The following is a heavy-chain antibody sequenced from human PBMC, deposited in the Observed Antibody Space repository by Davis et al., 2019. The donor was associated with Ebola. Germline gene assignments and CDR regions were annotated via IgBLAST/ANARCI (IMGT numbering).Heavy chain of an antibody. CDR2: ISSRGTNI. J-gene: IGHJ4*02. V-gene: IGHV3-48*04. Sequence: GESLKISCAASGFTFSSYWMSWVRQAPGKGLEWVSYISSRGTNIYYADSVKGRFTISRDIAKNSLYLQMNSLRAEDTAMYFCARRGGELLSPFGYWGQGALVTVSS. CDR3: ARRGGELLSPFGY. D-gene: IGHD3-10*01. CDR1: GFTFSSYW.